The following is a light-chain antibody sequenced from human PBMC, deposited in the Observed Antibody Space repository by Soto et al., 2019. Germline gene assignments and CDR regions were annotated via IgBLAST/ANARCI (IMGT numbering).Light chain of an antibody. V-gene: IGKV3D-20*01. J-gene: IGKJ1*01. CDR3: QHYGKSAWT. Sequence: EIVLTQSPATLSLSPGERATLSCGASQTVGSTYLAWFQQKPGLAPRLLFYGASSRATGIPHRFSGSGSGTYFTLTISRLEPEDFAVCYCQHYGKSAWTFGQGTKVEIK. CDR2: GAS. CDR1: QTVGSTY.